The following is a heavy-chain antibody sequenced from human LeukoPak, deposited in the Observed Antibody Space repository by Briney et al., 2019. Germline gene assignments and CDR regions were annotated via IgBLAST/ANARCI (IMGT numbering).Heavy chain of an antibody. CDR3: ARVYSSWYLDY. CDR1: GGSIRSYF. V-gene: IGHV4-59*01. CDR2: IDDSGNT. D-gene: IGHD6-6*01. Sequence: SETLSLTCSVSGGSIRSYFWSWIRQPAGKGLEWIGYIDDSGNTKYNPSLKNRVTMSVDTSKTQLSLNLRSVTAADTAVYYCARVYSSWYLDYWGQGTLVTVSS. J-gene: IGHJ4*02.